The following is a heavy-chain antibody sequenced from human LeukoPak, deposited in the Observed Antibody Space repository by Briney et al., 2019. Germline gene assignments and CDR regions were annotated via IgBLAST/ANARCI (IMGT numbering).Heavy chain of an antibody. Sequence: GGSLRLSCVASGFAFSRYWMSWVRQAPGEGLEWVANIKQDGGEKYYVDSVKGVFIISRDNAKNSLFLQMNSLRGEGTAVYYCARLGGSYYTYWGQGTLVTVSS. V-gene: IGHV3-7*01. CDR2: IKQDGGEK. CDR1: GFAFSRYW. CDR3: ARLGGSYYTY. D-gene: IGHD1-26*01. J-gene: IGHJ4*02.